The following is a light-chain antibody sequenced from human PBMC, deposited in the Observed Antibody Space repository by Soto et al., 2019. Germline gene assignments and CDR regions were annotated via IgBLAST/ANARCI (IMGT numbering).Light chain of an antibody. CDR3: HKYNHAPT. J-gene: IGKJ4*01. Sequence: DIQLTQSPSSLSASVGDRVTITSRASQAISSYLAWYQQKPGKVPELLIYATSTLQSGAPSRFSGSGSGTDFTLTISSLQAEDVATYYCHKYNHAPTFGGGTKVEI. CDR2: ATS. CDR1: QAISSY. V-gene: IGKV1-27*01.